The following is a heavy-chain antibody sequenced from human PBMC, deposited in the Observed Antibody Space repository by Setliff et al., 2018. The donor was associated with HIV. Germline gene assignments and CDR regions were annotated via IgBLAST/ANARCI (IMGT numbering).Heavy chain of an antibody. CDR3: ARQGLTMNRGVPAPILYYFDY. J-gene: IGHJ4*02. CDR1: GGSISSYY. CDR2: IYYSGST. V-gene: IGHV4-59*08. D-gene: IGHD3-10*01. Sequence: PSETLSLTCTVSGGSISSYYWSWIRQPPGKGLEWIGYIYYSGSTSYNPSLKSRVTISVDTSKNQFSLKLSSVTAADTAVYYCARQGLTMNRGVPAPILYYFDYWGPGILVTVSS.